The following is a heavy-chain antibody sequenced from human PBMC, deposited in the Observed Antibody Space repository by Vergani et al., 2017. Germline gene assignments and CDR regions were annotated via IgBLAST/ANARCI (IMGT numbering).Heavy chain of an antibody. D-gene: IGHD5-18*01. CDR1: GGSLSSSSYY. Sequence: QLQLQESGPGLVKPSETLSLTCTVSGGSLSSSSYYWGWIRQPPGNGLEWIGEINHSGSTNYNPSLKRRVTISVNTSKNQFSLKLSSVTAADTAVYYCARGKTGRRYGYGPGDWFDPGGRGTLVTVSS. CDR3: ARGKTGRRYGYGPGDWFDP. CDR2: INHSGST. V-gene: IGHV4-39*07. J-gene: IGHJ5*02.